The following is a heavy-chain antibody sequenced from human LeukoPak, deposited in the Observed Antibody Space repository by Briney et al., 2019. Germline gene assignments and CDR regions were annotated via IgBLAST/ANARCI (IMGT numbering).Heavy chain of an antibody. CDR3: ASPIGYCSSTSCYLDAFDI. CDR2: INPNSGGT. J-gene: IGHJ3*02. CDR1: GYTFTSYA. D-gene: IGHD2-2*01. Sequence: ASVKVSCKASGYTFTSYAMNWVRQAPGQGLEWMGWINPNSGGTNYAQKFQGRVTMTRDTSISTAYMELSRLRSDDTAVYYCASPIGYCSSTSCYLDAFDIWGQGTMVTVSS. V-gene: IGHV1-2*02.